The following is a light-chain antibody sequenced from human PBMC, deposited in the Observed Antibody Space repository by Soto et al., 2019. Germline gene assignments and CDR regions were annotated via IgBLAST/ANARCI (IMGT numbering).Light chain of an antibody. V-gene: IGLV1-51*01. CDR2: DDD. J-gene: IGLJ3*02. Sequence: QSVLTQPPSVSAAPGQRVTISCSGSSSNIGGNSVSWYQQLPGTAPKLLIYDDDKRPSGIPDRFSGSKSGTSATLGITGFQTGDEADYYCVSYIESSLPHGVFGGGTKLTV. CDR3: VSYIESSLPHGV. CDR1: SSNIGGNS.